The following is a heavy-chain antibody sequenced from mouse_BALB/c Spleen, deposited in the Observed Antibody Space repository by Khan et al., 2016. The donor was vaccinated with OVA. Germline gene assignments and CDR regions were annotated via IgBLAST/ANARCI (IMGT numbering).Heavy chain of an antibody. Sequence: EVKLLESGPGLVKPSQSLSLTCTVTGYSITSDYAWNWIRQLPGNKLEWMGYISYSGSTNYNPALKSRISITRDTSKNKFFTQLNSVTTEDTATYYCARDGSRYNYAMDYWGEGTSVTVSS. CDR1: GYSITSDYA. J-gene: IGHJ4*01. CDR2: ISYSGST. CDR3: ARDGSRYNYAMDY. D-gene: IGHD2-3*01. V-gene: IGHV3-2*02.